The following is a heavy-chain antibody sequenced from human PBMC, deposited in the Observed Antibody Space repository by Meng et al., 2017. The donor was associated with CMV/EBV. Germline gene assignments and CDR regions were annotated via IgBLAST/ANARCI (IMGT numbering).Heavy chain of an antibody. V-gene: IGHV4-59*01. J-gene: IGHJ4*02. CDR2: IYYSGSN. D-gene: IGHD1-26*01. CDR3: AREFIVGSGFDY. Sequence: SETLSLTCTVSGGSISSYYWSWIRQPPGKGLEWIGYIYYSGSNNYNPSLKSRVTISVDTSKSQFYLKLSSVTAADTAVYYCAREFIVGSGFDYWGQGTLVTVSS. CDR1: GGSISSYY.